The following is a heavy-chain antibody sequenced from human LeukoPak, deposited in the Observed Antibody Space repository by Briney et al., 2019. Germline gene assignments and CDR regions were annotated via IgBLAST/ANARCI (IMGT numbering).Heavy chain of an antibody. Sequence: GASVKVSCKASGYRFTSYGISWVRQAPGQGLEWMGWISGYNGNTNYAQKFQGRVTITADESTSTAYMELSSLRSEDTAVYYCARDLLNCSGGSCYSNWFDPWGQGTLVTVSS. V-gene: IGHV1-18*01. D-gene: IGHD2-15*01. CDR3: ARDLLNCSGGSCYSNWFDP. J-gene: IGHJ5*02. CDR1: GYRFTSYG. CDR2: ISGYNGNT.